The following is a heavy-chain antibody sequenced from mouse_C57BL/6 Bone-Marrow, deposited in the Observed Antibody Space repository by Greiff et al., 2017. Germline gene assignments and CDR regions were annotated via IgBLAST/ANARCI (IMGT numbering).Heavy chain of an antibody. CDR1: GYTFTDYE. CDR3: SRSPTVVASRYFDV. D-gene: IGHD1-1*01. CDR2: LDPETGGT. J-gene: IGHJ1*03. V-gene: IGHV1-15*01. Sequence: QVQLQQSGAELVRPGASVTLSCKASGYTFTDYEMHWVKQTPVHGLEWIGALDPETGGTAYNQKFKAKAILTADKSSSTAYMELRSLTSEDYAVYYCSRSPTVVASRYFDVWGTGTTVTVSA.